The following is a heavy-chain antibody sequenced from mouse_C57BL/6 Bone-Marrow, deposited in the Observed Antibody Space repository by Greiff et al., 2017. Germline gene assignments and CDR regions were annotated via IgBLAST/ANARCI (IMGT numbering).Heavy chain of an antibody. CDR3: ARHDYEGAWFAY. Sequence: DVHLVESGGGLVQPGGSLKLSCAASGFTFSDYGMAWVRQAPRKGPEWVAFISNLAYSIYYADTVTGRFTISRENAKNTLYLEMSSRRSEETAMYYCARHDYEGAWFAYWGQGTLVTVSA. V-gene: IGHV5-15*01. J-gene: IGHJ3*01. CDR2: ISNLAYSI. CDR1: GFTFSDYG. D-gene: IGHD2-4*01.